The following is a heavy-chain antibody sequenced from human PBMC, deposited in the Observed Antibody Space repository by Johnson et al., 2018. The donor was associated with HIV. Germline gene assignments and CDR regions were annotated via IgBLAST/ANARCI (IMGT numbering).Heavy chain of an antibody. J-gene: IGHJ3*02. CDR1: GFTFSSYW. CDR2: INSDGSDT. CDR3: ARSASKYDAFDI. Sequence: EVQLVESGGGLVQPGGSLRLSCAASGFTFSSYWMHWVRQVPRKGLVWVSRINSDGSDTIYADSVKGRFNISRDNAKDTLYLRMNNLRAEDTAMYYCARSASKYDAFDIWGQGTVVTVSS. V-gene: IGHV3-74*01.